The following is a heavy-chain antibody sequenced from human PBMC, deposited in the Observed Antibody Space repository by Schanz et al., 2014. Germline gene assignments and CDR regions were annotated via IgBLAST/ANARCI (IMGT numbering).Heavy chain of an antibody. V-gene: IGHV3-48*01. J-gene: IGHJ4*02. CDR3: ARERGYCSGGSCLTFDY. CDR2: IDGKSTTV. D-gene: IGHD2-15*01. Sequence: QLVGSGGGLIQRGESLRLSCSASGFSFSSYSMNWVRQAPGKGLEWLSYIDGKSTTVYYADSVKGRFTVSRDNARNSLYLQMNSLRAEDTAVYYCARERGYCSGGSCLTFDYWGQGTLVTVSS. CDR1: GFSFSSYS.